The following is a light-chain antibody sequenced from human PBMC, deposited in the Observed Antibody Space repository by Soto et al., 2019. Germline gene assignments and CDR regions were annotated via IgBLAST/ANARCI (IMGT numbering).Light chain of an antibody. CDR1: QSVSSN. V-gene: IGKV3-15*01. Sequence: EIVMTQSPATLSVSPGERATLSCRASQSVSSNLAWYQQKPGQAPRLLIYGASTRATGIPARFSGSGSGTEFTLTISSLQSEDFAAYYCQQYNNWSGTFGQGTKLEIK. CDR3: QQYNNWSGT. J-gene: IGKJ2*01. CDR2: GAS.